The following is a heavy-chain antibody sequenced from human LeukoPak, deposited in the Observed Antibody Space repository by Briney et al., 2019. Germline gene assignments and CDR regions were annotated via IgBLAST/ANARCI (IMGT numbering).Heavy chain of an antibody. CDR3: ARDIAVAPEYYFDY. D-gene: IGHD6-19*01. CDR2: VNPSGGST. CDR1: GYTFTSYY. V-gene: IGHV1-46*01. Sequence: ASVTVSCKASGYTFTSYYMHWVRQAPGQGLEWMGIVNPSGGSTSYAQKFQGRVTMTRDMSTSTVYMELSSLRSEDTAVYYCARDIAVAPEYYFDYWGQGTLVTVSS. J-gene: IGHJ4*02.